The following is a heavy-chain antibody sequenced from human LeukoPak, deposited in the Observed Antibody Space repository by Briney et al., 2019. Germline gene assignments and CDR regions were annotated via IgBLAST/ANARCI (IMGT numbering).Heavy chain of an antibody. J-gene: IGHJ6*02. D-gene: IGHD6-13*01. CDR1: GFTFSSYG. Sequence: GGSLGLSCAASGFTFSSYGMRWVRQAPGKGLEWVAVIWYDGSNKYYADSVKGRFTISRDNSKNTLYLQMNSLRAEDTAVYYCARGEQLVPRYYYGMDVWGQGTTVTVSS. V-gene: IGHV3-33*01. CDR2: IWYDGSNK. CDR3: ARGEQLVPRYYYGMDV.